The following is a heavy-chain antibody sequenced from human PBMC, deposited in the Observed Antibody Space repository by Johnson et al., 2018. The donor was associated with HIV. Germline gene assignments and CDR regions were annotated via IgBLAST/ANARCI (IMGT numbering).Heavy chain of an antibody. CDR1: GFTVSSNY. V-gene: IGHV3-66*01. Sequence: VQLVESGGGLVQPGGSLRLSCAASGFTVSSNYMSWVRQAPGKGLEWVSVIYSGGSTYYADSVKGRFTISRDNAKNSLYLQMNSLRAEDTAVYYCARERLRAGAFDIWGQGTMVTVSS. J-gene: IGHJ3*02. CDR3: ARERLRAGAFDI. D-gene: IGHD6-13*01. CDR2: IYSGGST.